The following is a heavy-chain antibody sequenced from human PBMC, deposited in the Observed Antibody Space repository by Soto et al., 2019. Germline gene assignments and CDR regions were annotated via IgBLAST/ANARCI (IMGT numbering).Heavy chain of an antibody. V-gene: IGHV1-69*01. CDR2: IIPIFGTA. CDR3: ARRGGMCSGGSCYPNYYYYGMDV. CDR1: GGTFSSYA. J-gene: IGHJ6*02. Sequence: QVQLVQSGAEVKKPGSSVKVSCKASGGTFSSYAISWVRQAPGQGLEWMGGIIPIFGTANYAQKFHGRVTITADESTSTAYMELSSLRSEDTAVYYCARRGGMCSGGSCYPNYYYYGMDVWGQGTTVTVSS. D-gene: IGHD2-15*01.